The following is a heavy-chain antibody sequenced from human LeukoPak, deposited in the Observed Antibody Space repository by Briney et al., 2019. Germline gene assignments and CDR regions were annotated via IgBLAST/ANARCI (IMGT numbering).Heavy chain of an antibody. CDR1: GFTFSSYA. CDR3: APGRWYCDY. CDR2: ISGSGAST. J-gene: IGHJ4*02. V-gene: IGHV3-23*01. D-gene: IGHD6-13*01. Sequence: GGSLRLSCAASGFTFSSYAMSWVRQAPGKGLEWVSLISGSGASTYYADSMKGRFTISRDNSKNTLYLQMNSLRAEDTAVYYCAPGRWYCDYWGQGTLVTVSS.